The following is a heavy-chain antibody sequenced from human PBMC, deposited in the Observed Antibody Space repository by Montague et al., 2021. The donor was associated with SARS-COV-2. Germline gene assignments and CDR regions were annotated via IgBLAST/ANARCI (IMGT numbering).Heavy chain of an antibody. CDR2: ISTSGTLP. CDR3: AREAVGYSHGYPYWYFDL. J-gene: IGHJ2*01. CDR1: GFGFTSSE. Sequence: SLRLSCAASGFGFTSSEINWVRQAPGKGLEWVSYISTSGTLPSYMDSVKGRFTISRDNAKKSLYLQMDSLRAEDTAVYFCAREAVGYSHGYPYWYFDLWGRGTLVTVSS. V-gene: IGHV3-48*03. D-gene: IGHD5-18*01.